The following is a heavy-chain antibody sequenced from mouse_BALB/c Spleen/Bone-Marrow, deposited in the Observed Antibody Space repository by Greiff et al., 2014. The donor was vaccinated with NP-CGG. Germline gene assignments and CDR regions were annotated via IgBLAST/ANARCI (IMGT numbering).Heavy chain of an antibody. Sequence: VQLQQSGPELVKPGASVKISCKASGYSFTGYYMHWVKQSHVKSLERIGRINPYNGATSYNQNFKDKASLTVDKSSSTAYMELHSLTSEDSAVYYCAEGGYGNVFDYWGQGTTLTVSS. CDR1: GYSFTGYY. D-gene: IGHD2-1*01. J-gene: IGHJ2*01. CDR2: INPYNGAT. CDR3: AEGGYGNVFDY. V-gene: IGHV1-31*01.